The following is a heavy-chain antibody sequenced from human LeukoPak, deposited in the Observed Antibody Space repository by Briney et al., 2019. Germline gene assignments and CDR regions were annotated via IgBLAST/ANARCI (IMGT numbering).Heavy chain of an antibody. CDR1: GFTVSSNY. J-gene: IGHJ4*02. CDR2: IRYDGSNK. Sequence: GGSLRLSCAASGFTVSSNYMSWIRQAPGKGLEWVAFIRYDGSNKYYADSVKGRFTISRDNSKNTLYLQMNSLRAEDTAVYYCAKDLRPSAIRIAIFGLPGDYWGQGTLVTVSS. D-gene: IGHD3-3*01. CDR3: AKDLRPSAIRIAIFGLPGDY. V-gene: IGHV3-30*02.